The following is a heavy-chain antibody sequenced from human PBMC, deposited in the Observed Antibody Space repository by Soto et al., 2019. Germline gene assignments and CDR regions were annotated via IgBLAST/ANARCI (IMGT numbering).Heavy chain of an antibody. CDR2: ISASDGST. D-gene: IGHD2-2*01. Sequence: EVQLLESGGGLLQPGGSLRLSCAASGFTFSSYAMTWVRQAPGKGLEWVAGISASDGSTYYVDSVKGRFTISRDNSKNTLYLEMNSLRAEDTAVYYCAKGSWVVVVTADFDYWGQGTLVTVSS. CDR1: GFTFSSYA. CDR3: AKGSWVVVVTADFDY. J-gene: IGHJ4*02. V-gene: IGHV3-23*01.